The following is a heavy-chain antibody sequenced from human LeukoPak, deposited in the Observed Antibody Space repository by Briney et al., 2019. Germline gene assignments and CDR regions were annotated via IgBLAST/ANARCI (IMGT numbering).Heavy chain of an antibody. CDR3: ARDGDFLTCSWFWFDP. CDR1: GGSISSSNW. CDR2: IYHSGST. D-gene: IGHD6-13*01. Sequence: SETLSLTCAVSGGSISSSNWWSWIRQPPGKGLEWIGEIYHSGSTYYNPSLESRVTISVDTSKNQFSLKLSSVTAADTAVYYCARDGDFLTCSWFWFDPWGQGALVTVSS. V-gene: IGHV4-4*02. J-gene: IGHJ5*02.